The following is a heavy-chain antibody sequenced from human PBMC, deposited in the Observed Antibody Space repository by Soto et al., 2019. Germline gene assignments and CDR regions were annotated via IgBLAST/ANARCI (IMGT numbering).Heavy chain of an antibody. J-gene: IGHJ4*02. D-gene: IGHD5-18*01. CDR2: INHSGST. V-gene: IGHV4-34*01. CDR3: ARGLRSRYGYFSFDY. CDR1: GGSFSGYY. Sequence: SETLSLTCAVYGGSFSGYYWSWIRQPPGKGLEWIGEINHSGSTNYNPSLKSRVTMSVDTSKNQFSLKLSSVTAADTAVYYCARGLRSRYGYFSFDYWGQGTLVTVSS.